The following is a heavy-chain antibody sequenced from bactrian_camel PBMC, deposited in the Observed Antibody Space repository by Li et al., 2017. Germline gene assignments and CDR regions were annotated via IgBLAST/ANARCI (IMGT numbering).Heavy chain of an antibody. CDR2: INSGGGTT. CDR1: MFIFSRFT. D-gene: IGHD1*01. J-gene: IGHJ6*01. CDR3: AKASYPLGLFSALTPGDADVGY. Sequence: HVQLVESGGDLVQPGESLTLSCSTSMFIFSRFTMSWVRQAPGKGLEWVASINSGGGTTYYMDSVKGRFTISRDNAKNALYLQLNSLKTEDTAMYYCAKASYPLGLFSALTPGDADVGYWGQGTQVTVS. V-gene: IGHV3S39*01.